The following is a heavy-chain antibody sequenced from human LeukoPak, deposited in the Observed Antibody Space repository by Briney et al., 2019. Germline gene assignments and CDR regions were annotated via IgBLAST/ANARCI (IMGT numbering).Heavy chain of an antibody. CDR1: GYTFTSYA. Sequence: ASVKVSCKASGYTFTSYAMNWVRQAPGQGLEWMGWTNTNTGNPTYAQGFTGRFVFSLDTSVSTAYLQISSLKAEDTAVYYCAASKQWTTWTSNFDYWGQGTLVTVSS. CDR3: AASKQWTTWTSNFDY. CDR2: TNTNTGNP. J-gene: IGHJ4*02. V-gene: IGHV7-4-1*02. D-gene: IGHD6-19*01.